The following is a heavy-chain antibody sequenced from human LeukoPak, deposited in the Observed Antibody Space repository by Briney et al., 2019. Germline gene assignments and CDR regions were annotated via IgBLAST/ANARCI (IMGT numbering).Heavy chain of an antibody. CDR2: IYYSGST. D-gene: IGHD2-2*01. CDR3: ARRTRSTKAFDY. Sequence: SETLSLTCAVYGGSFSGYYWSWIRQPPGKGLEWIGYIYYSGSTYYNPSLKSRVTISVDTSKNQFSLKLSSVTAADTAVYYCARRTRSTKAFDYWGQGTLVTVSS. J-gene: IGHJ4*02. V-gene: IGHV4-30-4*08. CDR1: GGSFSGYY.